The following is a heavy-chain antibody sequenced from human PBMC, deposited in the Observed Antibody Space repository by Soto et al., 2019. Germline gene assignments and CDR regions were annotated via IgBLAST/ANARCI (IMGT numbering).Heavy chain of an antibody. Sequence: QVQLVQSGAEVKKPGASVKVSCKASGYTFTSYYMHWVRQAPGQGLEWMGIINPSGGSTSYAQKLQGSVKMKGDTSTRKVHMALSSLRSEDRAVYYCARDVSLGYRRMDVWGQGTTVTVSS. D-gene: IGHD5-12*01. CDR2: INPSGGST. J-gene: IGHJ6*02. V-gene: IGHV1-46*03. CDR3: ARDVSLGYRRMDV. CDR1: GYTFTSYY.